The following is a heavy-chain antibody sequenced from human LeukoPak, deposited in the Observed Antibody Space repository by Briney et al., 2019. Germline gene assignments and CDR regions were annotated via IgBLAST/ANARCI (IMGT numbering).Heavy chain of an antibody. CDR3: AREPVHNWFFDY. J-gene: IGHJ4*02. CDR2: NYISGIT. V-gene: IGHV4-4*07. D-gene: IGHD1-1*01. CDR1: GGSLSRYH. Sequence: SETLSLTCTVSGGSLSRYHRSWVRQPAGKGLESVGRNYISGITNYNPSLKSRVTMSLDTSKNQFSLKLDSVTAADTAVYYCAREPVHNWFFDYWGQGTLVTVSS.